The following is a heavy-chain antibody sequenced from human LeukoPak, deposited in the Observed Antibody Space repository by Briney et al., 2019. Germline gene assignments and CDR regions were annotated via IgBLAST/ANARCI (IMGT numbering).Heavy chain of an antibody. J-gene: IGHJ1*01. CDR3: ARAAAGLEYFQH. D-gene: IGHD6-13*01. CDR1: GFTFSSYS. V-gene: IGHV3-21*01. Sequence: PGGSVRLSCAASGFTFSSYSMNWVRQAPGKGLEWVSSISSSSSYIYYADSVKGRFTISRDNAKNSLYLQMNSLRAEDTAVYYCARAAAGLEYFQHWGQGTLVTVSS. CDR2: ISSSSSYI.